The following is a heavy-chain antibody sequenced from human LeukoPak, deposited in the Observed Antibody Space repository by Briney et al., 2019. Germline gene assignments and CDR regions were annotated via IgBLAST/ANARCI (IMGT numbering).Heavy chain of an antibody. D-gene: IGHD3-22*01. CDR1: GGTFSSYT. CDR3: ASFGKPYNLYYYDSSGYLNY. Sequence: SVKVSCKASGGTFSSYTISWVRQAPGQGLEWMGRIIPIFGTASYAQKFQGRVTITTDESTSTAYMELSSLRSEDTAVYYCASFGKPYNLYYYDSSGYLNYWGQGTLVTVSS. CDR2: IIPIFGTA. J-gene: IGHJ4*02. V-gene: IGHV1-69*05.